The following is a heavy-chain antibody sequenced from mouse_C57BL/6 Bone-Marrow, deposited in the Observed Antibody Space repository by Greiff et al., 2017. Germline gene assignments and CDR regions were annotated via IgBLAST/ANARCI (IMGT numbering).Heavy chain of an antibody. D-gene: IGHD4-1*01. Sequence: QVQLQQPGAELVKPGASVKLSCKASGYTFTSYWMPWVKQRPGQGLEWIGGIYPNSGLTNYNEKFKSKAILTVDTSSNTAYMQLSSLTSEDSAVFYCARWGPLEGWFAYWGQGTTLTVSA. CDR3: ARWGPLEGWFAY. CDR2: IYPNSGLT. J-gene: IGHJ3*01. V-gene: IGHV1-55*01. CDR1: GYTFTSYW.